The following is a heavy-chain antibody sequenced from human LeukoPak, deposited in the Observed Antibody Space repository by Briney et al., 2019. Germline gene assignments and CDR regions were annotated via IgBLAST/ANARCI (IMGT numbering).Heavy chain of an antibody. CDR2: ISASGDTI. CDR3: ARDPSWEILSYFDY. J-gene: IGHJ4*02. V-gene: IGHV3-11*04. D-gene: IGHD1-26*01. Sequence: GGSLRLSCAASGFTLRNYYMTWIRQAPGKGLEWVSYISASGDTIYYGDSVRGRFTISRDNAKNSLYLDTNTLKAEDTAVYYCARDPSWEILSYFDYWGQGTLVTVSS. CDR1: GFTLRNYY.